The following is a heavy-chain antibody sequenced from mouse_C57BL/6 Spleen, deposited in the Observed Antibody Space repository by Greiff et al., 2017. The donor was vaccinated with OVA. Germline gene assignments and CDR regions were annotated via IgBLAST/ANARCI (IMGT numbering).Heavy chain of an antibody. CDR2: IYPGSGST. CDR1: GYTFTSYW. CDR3: ARRGDYYGFDY. V-gene: IGHV1-55*01. Sequence: QVHVKQPGAELVKPGASVKMSCKASGYTFTSYWITWVKQRPGQGLEWIGDIYPGSGSTNYNEKFKSKATLTVDTSSSTAYMQLSSLTSEDSAVYYCARRGDYYGFDYWGQGTTLTVSS. J-gene: IGHJ2*01. D-gene: IGHD1-1*01.